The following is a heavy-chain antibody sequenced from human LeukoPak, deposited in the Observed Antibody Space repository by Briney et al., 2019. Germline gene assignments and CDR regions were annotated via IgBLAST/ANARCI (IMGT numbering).Heavy chain of an antibody. CDR2: IYYSGST. D-gene: IGHD3-16*01. CDR3: AREMTYYDYVWGAYYFDY. CDR1: GGSLSSSSYY. J-gene: IGHJ4*02. Sequence: SETLSLTCTVSGGSLSSSSYYWGWIRQPPGKGLEWIGSIYYSGSTYYNPSLKSRVTISVDTSKNQFSLKLSSVTAADTAVYYCAREMTYYDYVWGAYYFDYWGQGTLVTVSS. V-gene: IGHV4-39*07.